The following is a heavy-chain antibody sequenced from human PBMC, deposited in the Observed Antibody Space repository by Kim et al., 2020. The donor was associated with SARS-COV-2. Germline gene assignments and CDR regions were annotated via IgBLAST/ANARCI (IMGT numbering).Heavy chain of an antibody. D-gene: IGHD3-10*01. CDR3: ARHVQIGWFRELSPTNAFDI. CDR1: GGSISSSSYY. V-gene: IGHV4-39*01. Sequence: SETLSLTCTVSGGSISSSSYYWGWIRQPPGKGLEWIGSIYYSGSTYYNPSLKSRVTISVDTSKNQFSLKLSSVTAADTAVYYCARHVQIGWFRELSPTNAFDIWGQGTMVTVSS. J-gene: IGHJ3*02. CDR2: IYYSGST.